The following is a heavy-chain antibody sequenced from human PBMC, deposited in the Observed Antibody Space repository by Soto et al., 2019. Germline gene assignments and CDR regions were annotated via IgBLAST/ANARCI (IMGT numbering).Heavy chain of an antibody. CDR3: ARTGFWSGYSRPPFDY. J-gene: IGHJ4*02. CDR1: GGSISSGGYY. CDR2: IYHSGST. D-gene: IGHD3-3*01. Sequence: SETLSLTCTVSGGSISSGGYYWSWVRQPPGKGLEWIGEIYHSGSTNYNPSLKSRVTISVDKSKNQFSLKLSSVTAADTAVYYCARTGFWSGYSRPPFDYWGQGTLVTVSS. V-gene: IGHV4-39*07.